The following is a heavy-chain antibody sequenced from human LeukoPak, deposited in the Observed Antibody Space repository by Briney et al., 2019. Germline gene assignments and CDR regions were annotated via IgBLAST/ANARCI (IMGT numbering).Heavy chain of an antibody. CDR2: IWFDGSGT. V-gene: IGHV3-33*01. CDR1: GFTFSNYG. Sequence: GGSLRLSCVASGFTFSNYGMHWVRQAPGKGLEWVAIIWFDGSGTYYADSVKGRITISRDNAKNSLFLEMNSLRAEDTAVYYCAREGSSDAFDIWGQGTMVTVSS. CDR3: AREGSSDAFDI. J-gene: IGHJ3*02. D-gene: IGHD1-26*01.